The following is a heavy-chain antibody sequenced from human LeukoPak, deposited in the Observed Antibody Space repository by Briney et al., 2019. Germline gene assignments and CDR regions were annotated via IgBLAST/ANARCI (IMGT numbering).Heavy chain of an antibody. Sequence: SETLSLTCTVSGGSISSYYWSWIRQPPGKGLEWIGYINYSGSTNYNPSLKSRVTMSVDTSKNQFSLKLSSVTAADAAMYYCAREGRQGYVYFDHWGQESLVTVSS. CDR3: AREGRQGYVYFDH. J-gene: IGHJ4*02. D-gene: IGHD5-12*01. CDR2: INYSGST. CDR1: GGSISSYY. V-gene: IGHV4-59*01.